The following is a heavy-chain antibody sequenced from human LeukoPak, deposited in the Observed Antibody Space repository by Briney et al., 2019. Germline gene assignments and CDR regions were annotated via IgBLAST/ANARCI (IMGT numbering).Heavy chain of an antibody. CDR2: ISAYSGNT. CDR3: ALEGGSFYYGSGSILTDY. J-gene: IGHJ4*02. D-gene: IGHD3-10*01. V-gene: IGHV1-18*01. Sequence: AASVKVSCKASGYSFSSYSISWVRQAPGQGLEWMGWISAYSGNTNYAHKLQGRVTMTTDTSTCTAYMELRSLRSDDTAVYYCALEGGSFYYGSGSILTDYWGQGTLVTVSS. CDR1: GYSFSSYS.